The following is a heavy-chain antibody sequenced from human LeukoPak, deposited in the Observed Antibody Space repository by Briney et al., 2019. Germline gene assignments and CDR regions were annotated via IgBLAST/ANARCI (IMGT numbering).Heavy chain of an antibody. CDR1: NGSISSYY. D-gene: IGHD2-15*01. V-gene: IGHV4-59*01. CDR3: AGAWGGEYCSGGTCYSYFYHAMDD. CDR2: IFYSGST. Sequence: SETLSLTCTVSNGSISSYYWIWIRQPPGKGLEWIGYIFYSGSTNYNPSLKSRVTISLDTSKNQFSLKLSSVTAADTAVYFCAGAWGGEYCSGGTCYSYFYHAMDDWGQGTTVTVSS. J-gene: IGHJ6*02.